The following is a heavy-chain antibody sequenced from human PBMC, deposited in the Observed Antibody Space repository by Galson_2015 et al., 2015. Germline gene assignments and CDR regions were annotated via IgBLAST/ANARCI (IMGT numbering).Heavy chain of an antibody. CDR1: GGSFSGYY. CDR2: INHSGST. J-gene: IGHJ6*03. V-gene: IGHV4-34*01. CDR3: ARVGPFGLDCSSTSCYTYYYYYMDV. D-gene: IGHD2-2*02. Sequence: ETLSLTCAVYGGSFSGYYWSWIRQPPGKGLEWIGEINHSGSTNYNPSLKSRVTISVDTSKNQFSLKLSSVTAADTAVYYCARVGPFGLDCSSTSCYTYYYYYMDVWGKGTTVTVSS.